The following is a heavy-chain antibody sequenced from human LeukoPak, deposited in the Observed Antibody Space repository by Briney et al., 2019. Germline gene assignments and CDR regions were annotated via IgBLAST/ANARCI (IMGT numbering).Heavy chain of an antibody. J-gene: IGHJ4*02. Sequence: GGSLRLSCAASGFTFENYWMSWVRQAPGKGPEWVANIKQDGSVEHYLDSVKGRFNISRDNAKNSLILQMNSLRVEDTAVYYCARWAGVTDYWGQGTLVIVSS. D-gene: IGHD5-18*01. CDR3: ARWAGVTDY. CDR1: GFTFENYW. V-gene: IGHV3-7*01. CDR2: IKQDGSVE.